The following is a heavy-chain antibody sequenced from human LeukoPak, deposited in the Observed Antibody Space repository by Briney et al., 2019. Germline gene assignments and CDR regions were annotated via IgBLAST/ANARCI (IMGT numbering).Heavy chain of an antibody. V-gene: IGHV1-2*02. CDR1: GYIFTGYY. D-gene: IGHD3-16*01. Sequence: GASVKVSCKASGYIFTGYYMHWVRQAPGQGLEWMGWINPNSGDTNYAQKFQGRVTMTRDTSISTAYMELSRLTSDDTAGYYCARVRYRLAETYIDYWGQGPLVPVSS. J-gene: IGHJ4*02. CDR2: INPNSGDT. CDR3: ARVRYRLAETYIDY.